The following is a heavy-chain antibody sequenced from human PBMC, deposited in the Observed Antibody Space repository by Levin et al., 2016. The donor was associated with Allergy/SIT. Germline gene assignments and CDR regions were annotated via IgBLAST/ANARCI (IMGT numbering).Heavy chain of an antibody. CDR3: AREWADNYPSYYYYYGMDV. CDR1: GGTFSSYA. Sequence: SVKVSCKASGGTFSSYAISWVRQAPGQGLEWMGGIIPIFGTANYAQKFQGRVTITADESTSTAYMELSSLRSEDTAVYYCAREWADNYPSYYYYYGMDVWGQGTTVTVSS. V-gene: IGHV1-69*13. CDR2: IIPIFGTA. D-gene: IGHD5-24*01. J-gene: IGHJ6*02.